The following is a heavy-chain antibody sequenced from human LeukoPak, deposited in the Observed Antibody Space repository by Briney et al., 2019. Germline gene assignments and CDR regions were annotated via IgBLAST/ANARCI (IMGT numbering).Heavy chain of an antibody. CDR2: IHYSGNT. J-gene: IGHJ5*02. CDR1: GGSISGFY. V-gene: IGHV4-59*01. CDR3: ARDIPADL. Sequence: SETLSLTCTVSGGSISGFYWSWIRQPPGKGLEWIGYIHYSGNTNYNPSLKSRVNISLDTSENQFSLRLSSVTAADTAVYFRARDIPADLWGQGTRLTVSS.